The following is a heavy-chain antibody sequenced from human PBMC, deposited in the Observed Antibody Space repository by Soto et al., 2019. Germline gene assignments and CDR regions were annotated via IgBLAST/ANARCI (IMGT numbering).Heavy chain of an antibody. Sequence: SETLSLTCTVSGGSISSSSYYWGWIRQPPGKGLEWIGSIYYSGSTYYNPSLKSRVTISVDTSKNQFSLKLSSVTAADTAVYYCARDLRQDCSGGSCLAIWMDAFDIWGQGTMVTVSS. J-gene: IGHJ3*02. V-gene: IGHV4-39*07. CDR2: IYYSGST. CDR1: GGSISSSSYY. CDR3: ARDLRQDCSGGSCLAIWMDAFDI. D-gene: IGHD2-15*01.